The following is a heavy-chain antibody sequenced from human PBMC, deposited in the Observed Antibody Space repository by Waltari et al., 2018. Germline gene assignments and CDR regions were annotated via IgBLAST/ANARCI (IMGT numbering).Heavy chain of an antibody. D-gene: IGHD3-10*01. CDR3: VTMRGDV. CDR1: GFIVSSDF. CDR2: ISSEGNI. V-gene: IGHV3-53*02. J-gene: IGHJ6*02. Sequence: EVQLVESGGGLIEPGGCLRLAWAVSGFIVSSDFMSWVRQAPGKGLEWVSLISSEGNIYYADSVKGRFTISRDSSKNTLDLHMNSLRAEDTAVYYCVTMRGDVWGQGTTVTVSS.